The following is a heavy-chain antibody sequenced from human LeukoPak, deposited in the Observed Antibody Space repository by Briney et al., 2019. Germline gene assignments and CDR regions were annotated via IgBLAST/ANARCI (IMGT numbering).Heavy chain of an antibody. CDR1: GYTFTDYY. D-gene: IGHD6-13*01. J-gene: IGHJ4*02. CDR3: ARDSRAAVGTFFDY. Sequence: ASVKVSFKASGYTFTDYYVHWFRQAPGQGLEWMGWINCDNGGAHLARNFQARVTMTRDTSIATASMELTRLRPDDTAVYYCARDSRAAVGTFFDYWGQGTPVTVSS. CDR2: INCDNGGA. V-gene: IGHV1-2*02.